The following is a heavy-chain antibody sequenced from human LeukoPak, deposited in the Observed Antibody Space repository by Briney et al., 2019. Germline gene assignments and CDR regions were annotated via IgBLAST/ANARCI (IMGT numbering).Heavy chain of an antibody. V-gene: IGHV3-33*01. CDR1: GFTFSSYG. CDR3: ARDLDDSSGYPI. J-gene: IGHJ4*02. CDR2: IWYDGSNK. D-gene: IGHD3-22*01. Sequence: GRSLRLSCAASGFTFSSYGMHWVRQAPGKGLEWVAVIWYDGSNKYYADSVKGRFTISRDNSKNTLYLQMNSLRAEDTAVYYFARDLDDSSGYPIWGQGTLVTVSS.